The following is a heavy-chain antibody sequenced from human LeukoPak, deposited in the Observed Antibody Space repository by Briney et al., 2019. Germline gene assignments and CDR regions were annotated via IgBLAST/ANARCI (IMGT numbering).Heavy chain of an antibody. J-gene: IGHJ4*02. CDR3: ARETDYVGGFDY. V-gene: IGHV4-59*12. CDR2: IYYSGST. Sequence: SETLSLTCTVSGGSISSYYWSWIRQPPGKGLEWIGYIYYSGSTYYNPSLKSRVTISVDTSKNQFSLKLSSVTAADTAVYYCARETDYVGGFDYWGQGTLVTVSS. CDR1: GGSISSYY. D-gene: IGHD4-17*01.